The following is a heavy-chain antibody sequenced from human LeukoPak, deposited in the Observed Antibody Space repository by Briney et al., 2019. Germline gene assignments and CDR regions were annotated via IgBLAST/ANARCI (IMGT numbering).Heavy chain of an antibody. CDR3: ARYREPMIVVVHDAFDI. Sequence: ASVKVSCKASGYTFTGYYMHWVRQAPGQGLEWMGWINPNSGGTNYAQKFQGRVTMTRDTSISTAYMELSRLRSDDTAVYYCARYREPMIVVVHDAFDIWGQGTMVTVSS. J-gene: IGHJ3*02. CDR1: GYTFTGYY. V-gene: IGHV1-2*02. D-gene: IGHD3-22*01. CDR2: INPNSGGT.